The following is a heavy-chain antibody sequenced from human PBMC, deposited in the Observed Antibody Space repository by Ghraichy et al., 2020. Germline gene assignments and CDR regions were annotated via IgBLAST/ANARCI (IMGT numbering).Heavy chain of an antibody. J-gene: IGHJ2*01. CDR1: GGSISSGGYY. D-gene: IGHD3-9*01. V-gene: IGHV4-31*03. CDR2: IYYSGST. CDR3: ARTTGMYWYFDL. Sequence: SQTLSLTCTVSGGSISSGGYYWSWIRQHPGKGLEWIGYIYYSGSTYYNPSLKSRVTISVDTSKNQFSLKLSSVTAADTAVYYCARTTGMYWYFDLWGRGTLVTVSS.